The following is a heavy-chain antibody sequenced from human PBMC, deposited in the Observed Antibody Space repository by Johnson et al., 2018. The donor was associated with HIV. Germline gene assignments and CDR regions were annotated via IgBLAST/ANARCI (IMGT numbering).Heavy chain of an antibody. J-gene: IGHJ3*02. V-gene: IGHV3-15*01. CDR1: QFTFNNFW. Sequence: VQLVESGGGLVQPGGSLRLSCAASQFTFNNFWMNWVRQAPGKGLEWVGRIKSKTDGGTTDYGAPVKGRVTISRDDSKNTLNLKMKSLKNEDTTRYYCTTDVPLRDRDWWVHDAFDIWGQGTMVTVAS. D-gene: IGHD3-9*01. CDR3: TTDVPLRDRDWWVHDAFDI. CDR2: IKSKTDGGTT.